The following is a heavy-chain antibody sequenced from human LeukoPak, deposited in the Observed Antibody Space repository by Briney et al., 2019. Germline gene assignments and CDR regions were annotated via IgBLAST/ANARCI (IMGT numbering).Heavy chain of an antibody. V-gene: IGHV3-11*04. CDR1: GFTFSDYY. D-gene: IGHD5-18*01. CDR3: ARVSGGYSYGSDY. J-gene: IGHJ4*02. CDR2: ITTSGSTK. Sequence: GGSLRLSCAASGFTFSDYYMSWIRQAPGKGLEWVSYITTSGSTKDHADSVKGRFTISRDNAKNSLYLQMNSLRAEDTAVYYCARVSGGYSYGSDYWGQGTLVTVSS.